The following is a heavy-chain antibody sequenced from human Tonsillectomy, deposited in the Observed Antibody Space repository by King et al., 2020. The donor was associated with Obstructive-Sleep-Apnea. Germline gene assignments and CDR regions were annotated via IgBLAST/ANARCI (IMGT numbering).Heavy chain of an antibody. Sequence: VQLQESGPGLVKPSETLSLTCTVSGGSISSYYWSWIRQPAGKGLEWIGRIYTSGSTNYNPPLKSRVTMSVDTSKNQFSLKLSSVTAADPAVYYCARTRQWLAGYYYGMDVWGQGTTVTVSS. J-gene: IGHJ6*02. V-gene: IGHV4-4*07. CDR3: ARTRQWLAGYYYGMDV. CDR2: IYTSGST. CDR1: GGSISSYY. D-gene: IGHD6-19*01.